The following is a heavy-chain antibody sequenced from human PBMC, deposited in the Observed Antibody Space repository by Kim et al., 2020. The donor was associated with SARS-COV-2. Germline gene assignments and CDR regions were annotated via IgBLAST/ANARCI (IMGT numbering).Heavy chain of an antibody. CDR3: AKDPYTSGWYRAGDS. V-gene: IGHV3-23*01. CDR2: ITGRGGGST. J-gene: IGHJ4*02. CDR1: GFTFSNFA. Sequence: GGSLRLSCAASGFTFSNFAMSWVRQAPGKGLEWVSGITGRGGGSTSYEASVKGRFTISRDNSKNTLFLQMSSLRVEDTALYYCAKDPYTSGWYRAGDSWGQGTLVTVSS. D-gene: IGHD6-19*01.